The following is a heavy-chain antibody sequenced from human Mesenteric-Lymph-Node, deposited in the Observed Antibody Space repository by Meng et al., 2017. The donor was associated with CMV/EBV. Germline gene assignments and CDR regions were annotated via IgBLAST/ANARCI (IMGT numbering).Heavy chain of an antibody. V-gene: IGHV3-21*01. CDR2: ISSSSSYI. CDR3: ARLYNWNYAAFDI. Sequence: GESLKISCAASGFTFSSYSMNWVRQAPGKGLEWVSSISSSSSYIYYADSVKGRFTISRDNAKNSLYLQMNSLRAEDTAVYYCARLYNWNYAAFDIWGQGTMVTVSS. CDR1: GFTFSSYS. D-gene: IGHD1-7*01. J-gene: IGHJ3*02.